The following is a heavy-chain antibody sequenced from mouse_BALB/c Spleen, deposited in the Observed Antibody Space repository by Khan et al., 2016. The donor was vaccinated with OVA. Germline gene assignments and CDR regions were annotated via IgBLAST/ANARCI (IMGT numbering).Heavy chain of an antibody. J-gene: IGHJ3*01. V-gene: IGHV5-6-5*01. CDR2: ISSGDTT. Sequence: EVELVESGGGLVKPGGSLKLSCAASGFTFSNYGVSWVRQTPEKRLEWVASISSGDTTYYPDSVKGRFTISRDNARNIPYLQMSSLRCEDTAMYYCARDYWFAYWGQGTLVTVSA. CDR3: ARDYWFAY. CDR1: GFTFSNYG.